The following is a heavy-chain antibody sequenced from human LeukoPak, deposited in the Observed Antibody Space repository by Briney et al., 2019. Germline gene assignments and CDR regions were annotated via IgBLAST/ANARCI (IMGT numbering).Heavy chain of an antibody. CDR3: ARLGAGPTYYDFWSGYSSFYFDY. J-gene: IGHJ4*02. Sequence: PETLSLTCTVSGGSTSSSNYYWGWIRQPPGKGLEWIGGIHYSGNTYYNPSLKSRVTISIDTSKNQFSLKLSSVTAADTAVYYCARLGAGPTYYDFWSGYSSFYFDYWGQGTLVTVSS. D-gene: IGHD3-3*01. CDR1: GGSTSSSNYY. V-gene: IGHV4-39*01. CDR2: IHYSGNT.